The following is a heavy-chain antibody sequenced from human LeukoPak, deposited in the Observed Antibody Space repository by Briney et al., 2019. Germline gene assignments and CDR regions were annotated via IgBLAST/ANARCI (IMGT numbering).Heavy chain of an antibody. D-gene: IGHD4-23*01. CDR3: AKDVEVDYGGNSGDGAFDI. CDR2: ISGSGGST. J-gene: IGHJ3*02. Sequence: PGGSLRLSCAASGFTFSSYAMSWVRQAPGKGLEWVSTISGSGGSTYYADSVKGRFTISRDNSKNTLYLQMNSLRAEDTAVYYCAKDVEVDYGGNSGDGAFDIWGQGTMVTVSS. V-gene: IGHV3-23*01. CDR1: GFTFSSYA.